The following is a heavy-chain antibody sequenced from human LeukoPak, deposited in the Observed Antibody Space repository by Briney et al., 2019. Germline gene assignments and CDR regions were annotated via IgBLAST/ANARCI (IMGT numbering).Heavy chain of an antibody. J-gene: IGHJ3*02. CDR3: ARGPLGLAAAPDAFDI. V-gene: IGHV6-1*01. CDR2: TYYRSKWYN. CDR1: GDSVSSNSAA. Sequence: SQTLSLTCALSGDSVSSNSAAWNWIGQSPSRGLEWLGRTYYRSKWYNDYAVSVKSRITINPDTSKNQFSLQLNSVTPEDTAVYYCARGPLGLAAAPDAFDIWGQGTMVTVSS. D-gene: IGHD6-19*01.